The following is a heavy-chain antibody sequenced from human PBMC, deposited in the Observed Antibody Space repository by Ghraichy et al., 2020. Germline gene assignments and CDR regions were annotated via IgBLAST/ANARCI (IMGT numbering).Heavy chain of an antibody. Sequence: AGSLRLSCAASGFTFSNYAMSWVRQAPGKGLEWVSSVSGSAYSTYYADSVNGRFTISRDNSKNTLYLQMNSLRAEDTAVYYCAPFAAHQLLPRFGYWGQGTMVTVSS. J-gene: IGHJ4*02. V-gene: IGHV3-23*01. CDR2: VSGSAYST. CDR3: APFAAHQLLPRFGY. CDR1: GFTFSNYA. D-gene: IGHD2-2*01.